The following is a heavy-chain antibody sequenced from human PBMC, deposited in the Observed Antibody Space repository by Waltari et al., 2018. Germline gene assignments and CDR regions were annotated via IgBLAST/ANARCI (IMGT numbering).Heavy chain of an antibody. CDR2: IYPGDSDT. CDR1: GYSFSTHW. J-gene: IGHJ4*02. V-gene: IGHV5-51*01. CDR3: ARHQSEGSGSYPISPLDH. D-gene: IGHD1-26*01. Sequence: EVQLVQSGTEVKKSGNSLKISCKASGYSFSTHWLGWVRLTPAKGLEWMGIIYPGDSDTRYNPSFQGQVTISADKSISTAYLQWSSLRASDTAIYYCARHQSEGSGSYPISPLDHWGQGTLVTVSP.